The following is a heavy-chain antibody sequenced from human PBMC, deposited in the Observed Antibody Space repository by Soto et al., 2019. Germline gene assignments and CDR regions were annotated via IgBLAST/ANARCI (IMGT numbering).Heavy chain of an antibody. J-gene: IGHJ4*02. CDR2: VSCCGGST. Sequence: GSLRLSCAASGFNVKKFAMSWFRQYPGEGLEWVSGVSCCGGSTSYADSVKGRFSIARDDSTNTLSLQMNNLRVEDTAQYYCAKADGEQRLLPHLHKWGQGT. CDR3: AKADGEQRLLPHLHK. CDR1: GFNVKKFA. D-gene: IGHD6-25*01. V-gene: IGHV3-23*01.